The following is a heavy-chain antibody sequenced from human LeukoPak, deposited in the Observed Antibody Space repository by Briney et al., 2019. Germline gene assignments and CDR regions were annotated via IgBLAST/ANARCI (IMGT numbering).Heavy chain of an antibody. V-gene: IGHV1-46*01. CDR2: INPSGGST. CDR3: ARDLATDGFDP. CDR1: GYTFTSYY. Sequence: GASVKVSFKASGYTFTSYYMHWVRQAPGQGIEWMGIINPSGGSTSYAQKFQGRVTMTRDTSTSTVYMELSSLRSEDTAVYYCARDLATDGFDPWGQGTLVTVSS. J-gene: IGHJ5*02.